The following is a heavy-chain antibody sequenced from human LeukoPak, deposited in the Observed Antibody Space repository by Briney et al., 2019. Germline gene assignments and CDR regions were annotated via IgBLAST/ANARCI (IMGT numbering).Heavy chain of an antibody. J-gene: IGHJ4*02. Sequence: PGGSLRLSCAASGFTFSSYWMSWVRQVPGKGLAWVANIKLDGSEKYYVDSVKGRFTIYRDDAKNSLYLQITSLRAEDTAVYYCARTNSVNYYFDYWGQGTLVAVSS. CDR1: GFTFSSYW. CDR3: ARTNSVNYYFDY. V-gene: IGHV3-7*01. D-gene: IGHD5/OR15-5a*01. CDR2: IKLDGSEK.